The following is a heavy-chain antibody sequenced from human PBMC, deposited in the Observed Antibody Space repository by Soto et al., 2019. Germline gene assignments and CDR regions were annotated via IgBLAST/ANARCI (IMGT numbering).Heavy chain of an antibody. CDR2: IYHSGST. D-gene: IGHD4-17*01. Sequence: QVQLQESGPGLVKPSGTLSLTCAVSGGSSSSSNWWSWVSQPPGKGLEWLGAIYHSGSTNYNPSLMSRVTISVDKAKSQCSLKLSSVTDADTAVYYCARVYGDYLFRWFDPWGQGTLVTVSS. V-gene: IGHV4-4*02. CDR1: GGSSSSSNW. J-gene: IGHJ5*02. CDR3: ARVYGDYLFRWFDP.